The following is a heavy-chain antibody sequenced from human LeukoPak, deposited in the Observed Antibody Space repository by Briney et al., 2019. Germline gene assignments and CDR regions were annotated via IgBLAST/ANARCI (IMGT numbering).Heavy chain of an antibody. D-gene: IGHD3-10*01. CDR3: ARALPRVLLWFGELYFDY. Sequence: GSLRLPCAASGFTFSSYWMSWVRQAPGKGLEWVANIKQDGSEKYYVDSVKGRFTISRDNAKNSLYLQMNSLRAEDTAVYYCARALPRVLLWFGELYFDYWGQGTLVTVSS. J-gene: IGHJ4*02. CDR1: GFTFSSYW. CDR2: IKQDGSEK. V-gene: IGHV3-7*01.